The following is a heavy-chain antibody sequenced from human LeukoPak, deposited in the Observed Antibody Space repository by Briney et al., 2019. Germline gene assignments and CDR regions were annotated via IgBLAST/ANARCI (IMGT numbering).Heavy chain of an antibody. J-gene: IGHJ4*02. V-gene: IGHV5-51*01. D-gene: IGHD2-2*01. CDR2: IYPGDSVT. CDR3: ARWILDGRHTGGYQLSYGDY. Sequence: GESLKISCKGSGYSFTSYWIGWVRQMPGKGLEWMGIIYPGDSVTRYSPSFQGQVTISADKSISTAYLQWSSLKASDTAMYYCARWILDGRHTGGYQLSYGDYWGQGTLVTVSS. CDR1: GYSFTSYW.